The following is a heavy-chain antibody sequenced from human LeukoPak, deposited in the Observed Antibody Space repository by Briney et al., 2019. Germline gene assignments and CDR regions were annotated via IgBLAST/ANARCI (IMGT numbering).Heavy chain of an antibody. Sequence: GGSLRLSCAASGFTFSGYSMNWIRQAPGKGLEWVSYISSSSSYTNYADSVKGRFTISRDNAKNSLYLQMNSLRAEDTAVYYCAARRTTGDYWGQGTLVTVSS. D-gene: IGHD1-1*01. CDR2: ISSSSSYT. CDR3: AARRTTGDY. V-gene: IGHV3-11*03. J-gene: IGHJ4*02. CDR1: GFTFSGYS.